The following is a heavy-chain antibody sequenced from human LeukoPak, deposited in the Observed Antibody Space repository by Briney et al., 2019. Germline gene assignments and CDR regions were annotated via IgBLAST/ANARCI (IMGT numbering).Heavy chain of an antibody. D-gene: IGHD1-1*01. CDR1: GFTFSSYA. J-gene: IGHJ4*02. CDR2: ISGSGGST. CDR3: AKDRYRSRDYFDY. Sequence: PGGSLRLSSAASGFTFSSYAMSWVRQAPGKGLEWVSAISGSGGSTYYADSVKGRFTISRDNSKNTLYLQMNSLRAEDTAVYYCAKDRYRSRDYFDYWGQGTLVTVSS. V-gene: IGHV3-23*01.